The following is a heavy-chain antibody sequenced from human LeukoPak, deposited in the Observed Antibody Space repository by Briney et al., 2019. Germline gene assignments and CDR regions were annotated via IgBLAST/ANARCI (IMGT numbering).Heavy chain of an antibody. CDR2: IYHSGST. V-gene: IGHV4-30-2*01. Sequence: SETLSLTCAVSGGSISSGGYSWSWIRQPPGKGLEWIGYIYHSGSTYYNPSLKSRVTISVDTSKNQFSLKLSSVTAADTAVYYCARGKAIGTLDYWGQGTLATVSS. CDR3: ARGKAIGTLDY. CDR1: GGSISSGGYS. J-gene: IGHJ4*02.